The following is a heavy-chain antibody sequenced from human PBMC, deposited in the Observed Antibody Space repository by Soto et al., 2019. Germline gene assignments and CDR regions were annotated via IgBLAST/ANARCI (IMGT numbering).Heavy chain of an antibody. CDR3: ARDRDILTGYSRGGFDY. V-gene: IGHV4-31*03. CDR1: GGSISSGGYY. D-gene: IGHD3-9*01. J-gene: IGHJ4*02. Sequence: SETLSLTCTVSGGSISSGGYYWSWIRQHPGKGLEWIGYIYYSGSTYYNPSLKSRVTISVDTSKNQFSLKLSSVTAADTAVYYCARDRDILTGYSRGGFDYWGQGTLVTVSS. CDR2: IYYSGST.